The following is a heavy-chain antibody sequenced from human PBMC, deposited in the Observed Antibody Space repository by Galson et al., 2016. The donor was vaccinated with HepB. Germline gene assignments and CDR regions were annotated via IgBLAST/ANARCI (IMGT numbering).Heavy chain of an antibody. CDR2: IQYSGSI. J-gene: IGHJ4*02. CDR1: GGSISSYH. Sequence: SETLSLTCTVSGGSISSYHWSWIRQSPGKGLEWVGYIQYSGSIEYQPSLKSRLTISADPSKSQLSLKLTSVTAADTAVYYCARPKDYLGSSFDCWGQGILVTVSS. CDR3: ARPKDYLGSSFDC. D-gene: IGHD6-6*01. V-gene: IGHV4-59*08.